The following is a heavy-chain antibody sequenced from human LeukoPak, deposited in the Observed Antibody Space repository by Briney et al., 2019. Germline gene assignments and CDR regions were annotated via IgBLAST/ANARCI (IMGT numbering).Heavy chain of an antibody. CDR1: GGSFSGYY. Sequence: SETLSLTCAVYGGSFSGYYWSWIRQPPGKGLEWIGEINHSGSTNYNPSLKSRVTISVDTSKNQFSLELSSVTAADTAVYYCARGSGSRGHWDWGQGTLVTVSS. V-gene: IGHV4-34*01. CDR2: INHSGST. CDR3: ARGSGSRGHWD. J-gene: IGHJ4*02. D-gene: IGHD3-10*01.